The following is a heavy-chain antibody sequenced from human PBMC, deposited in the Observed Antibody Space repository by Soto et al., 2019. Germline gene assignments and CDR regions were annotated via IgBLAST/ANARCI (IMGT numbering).Heavy chain of an antibody. Sequence: PGGSLRLSCAASGFSVGDNYMTWIRQAPGKGLEWLSYSSSSGGYTNYADSVKGRFTISRDNAKNSLYLQMDSLRAEDTAVYFCARSSGRRHVFTFDYGLDVWGQWTTVTVSS. J-gene: IGHJ6*02. CDR3: ARSSGRRHVFTFDYGLDV. V-gene: IGHV3-11*06. CDR1: GFSVGDNY. D-gene: IGHD3-16*01. CDR2: SSSSGGYT.